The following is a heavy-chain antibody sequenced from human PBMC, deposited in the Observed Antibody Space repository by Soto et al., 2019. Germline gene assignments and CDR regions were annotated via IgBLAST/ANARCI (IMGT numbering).Heavy chain of an antibody. J-gene: IGHJ5*02. CDR2: IDYRGDN. V-gene: IGHV4-30-4*01. CDR3: ASFGVSSKNWFDP. D-gene: IGHD3-10*01. Sequence: VQLQESGPGLVKPSPTLSLTCTVSGYSISTADYYWSWLRQPPGKGLEWIGSIDYRGDNYYNPSLKSRLTISVDTSKCQFSLKLSSVTASDTAVYYWASFGVSSKNWFDPWGLGTLVTVSS. CDR1: GYSISTADYY.